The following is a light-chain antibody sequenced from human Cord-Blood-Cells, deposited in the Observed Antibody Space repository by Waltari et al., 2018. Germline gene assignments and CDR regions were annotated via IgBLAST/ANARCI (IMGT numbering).Light chain of an antibody. CDR3: CSYAGSSTFV. J-gene: IGLJ1*01. Sequence: QSALTQPASVSGSPGQSITISCTGTSSAVGSYNLVSWYQQHPGKAPKLMLYEVSKRPSGVSNRFSGSKSGNTASLTISGLQAEDEADYYGCSYAGSSTFVFGTGTKVTVL. CDR2: EVS. CDR1: SSAVGSYNL. V-gene: IGLV2-23*02.